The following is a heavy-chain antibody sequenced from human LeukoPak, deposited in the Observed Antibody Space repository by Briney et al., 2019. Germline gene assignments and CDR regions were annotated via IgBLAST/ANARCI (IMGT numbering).Heavy chain of an antibody. V-gene: IGHV3-23*01. J-gene: IGHJ4*02. D-gene: IGHD3-10*01. CDR2: ISGSGGST. Sequence: QAGGSLRLSCAASGFTFSSYAMSWVRQAPGKGLEWVSAISGSGGSTYYADSVKGRFTISRDNAKNSLYLQMNSLRDEDTAVYYCASHYYGSGKLENWGQGTLVTVSS. CDR1: GFTFSSYA. CDR3: ASHYYGSGKLEN.